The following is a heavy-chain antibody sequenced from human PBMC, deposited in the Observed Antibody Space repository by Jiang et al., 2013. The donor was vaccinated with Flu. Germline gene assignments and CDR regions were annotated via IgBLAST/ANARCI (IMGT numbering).Heavy chain of an antibody. Sequence: VQLVESGGGLVQPGGSLRLSCGSSGFTFSNYGMNWVRQAPGKGLEWVSFIRSSSSTIYYADSVNGRFTVSRDNAKNSLYLQMNSLRDEDTAVYYCARGPYTVAPVNRFDYWGQGTLVAVSS. J-gene: IGHJ4*02. V-gene: IGHV3-48*02. CDR3: ARGPYTVAPVNRFDY. D-gene: IGHD4-23*01. CDR1: GFTFSNYG. CDR2: IRSSSSTI.